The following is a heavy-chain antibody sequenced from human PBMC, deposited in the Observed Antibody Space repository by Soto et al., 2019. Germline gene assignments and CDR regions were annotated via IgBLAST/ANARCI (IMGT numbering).Heavy chain of an antibody. CDR3: ARGGPGGYDYRIRAFDI. CDR1: GGSFSGYY. V-gene: IGHV4-34*01. D-gene: IGHD5-12*01. J-gene: IGHJ3*02. Sequence: QVQLQQWGAGLLKPSETLSLTCAVYGGSFSGYYWSWIRQPPGKGLEWIGEINHSGSTNYNPSLRRRVTISVDTSKNQFSLKLSSVTAADTAVYYFARGGPGGYDYRIRAFDIWGQGTMVTVSS. CDR2: INHSGST.